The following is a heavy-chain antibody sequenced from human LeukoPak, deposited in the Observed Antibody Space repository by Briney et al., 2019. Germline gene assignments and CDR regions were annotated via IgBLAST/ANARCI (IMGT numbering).Heavy chain of an antibody. CDR1: GFTFSNYW. CDR2: INQDGSEK. Sequence: GGSLRLSCAASGFTFSNYWMNWVRQAPGKGLEWVANINQDGSEKSYVDSVKGRFTISRDNAKNSLYLQMNSLRAEDTALYYCARGITIFGVVTQFDYWGQGTLVTVSS. J-gene: IGHJ4*02. CDR3: ARGITIFGVVTQFDY. V-gene: IGHV3-7*03. D-gene: IGHD3-3*01.